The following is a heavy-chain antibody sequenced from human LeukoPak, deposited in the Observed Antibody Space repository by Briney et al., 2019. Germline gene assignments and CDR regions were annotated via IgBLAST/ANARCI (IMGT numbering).Heavy chain of an antibody. Sequence: SETLSVTCSVSGGSISSYPWIWIRQSPGKGLEWIGYINYSGHTNYNPSLKSRVTISIDTSKNQFSLSLTSVTAADTAVYYCARVWQDYSGSDYWGQGTLVTVSS. CDR3: ARVWQDYSGSDY. J-gene: IGHJ4*02. D-gene: IGHD5-12*01. CDR2: INYSGHT. V-gene: IGHV4-59*01. CDR1: GGSISSYP.